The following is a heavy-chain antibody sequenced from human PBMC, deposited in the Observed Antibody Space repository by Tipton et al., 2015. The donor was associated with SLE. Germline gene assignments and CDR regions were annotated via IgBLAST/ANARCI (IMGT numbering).Heavy chain of an antibody. V-gene: IGHV4-61*02. Sequence: TLSLTCTVSGASISRDNYYWNWIRQPAGKGLEWIGRVSASGSTKYNPSLKSRVTISVDTSKNQFSLKLSSVTAADTAVYYCARGHRVRGDPYFDYWGQGTLVTVSS. D-gene: IGHD3-10*01. CDR2: VSASGST. CDR3: ARGHRVRGDPYFDY. J-gene: IGHJ4*02. CDR1: GASISRDNYY.